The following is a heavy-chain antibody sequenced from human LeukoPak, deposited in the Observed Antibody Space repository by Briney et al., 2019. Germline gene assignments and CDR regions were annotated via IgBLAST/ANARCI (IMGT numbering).Heavy chain of an antibody. CDR1: RFTFSSYT. Sequence: PGGSLRLSCSASRFTFSSYTMNWVRQAPGKRLEWVSVIHSGGSTFYADSVKGRFTISRDNSKNTVYLQMNSLRVEDTAVYFCARGIVGSPTYFDNWGQGTLVTVSS. V-gene: IGHV3-53*01. D-gene: IGHD2-21*01. CDR3: ARGIVGSPTYFDN. J-gene: IGHJ4*02. CDR2: IHSGGST.